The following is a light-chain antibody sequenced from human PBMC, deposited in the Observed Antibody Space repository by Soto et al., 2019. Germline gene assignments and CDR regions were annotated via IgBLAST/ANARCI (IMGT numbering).Light chain of an antibody. CDR3: QSFDSTLSGSYV. CDR1: SSNIGADYA. J-gene: IGLJ1*01. CDR2: DNT. Sequence: QSVLTQPPSVSGAPGQRVTISCTGSSSNIGADYAVHWYQQLPGTAPKLLIYDNTNRPSGVPDRFSGSKSGTSASLAITGLQGEDEADYHCQSFDSTLSGSYVFGTGTKVTVL. V-gene: IGLV1-40*01.